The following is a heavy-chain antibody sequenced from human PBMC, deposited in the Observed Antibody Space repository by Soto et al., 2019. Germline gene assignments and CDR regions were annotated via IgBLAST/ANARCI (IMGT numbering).Heavy chain of an antibody. CDR2: ISYDGSNK. J-gene: IGHJ4*02. V-gene: IGHV3-30*18. CDR3: AKDNRREDFWSGYYLDY. D-gene: IGHD3-3*01. Sequence: QVQLVESGGGVVQPGRSLRLSCAASGFTFSSYGMHWVRQAPGKGLEWVAVISYDGSNKYYADSVKGRFTISRDNSKNTLYLQMNSLRAEDTAVYYCAKDNRREDFWSGYYLDYWSQGTLVTVSS. CDR1: GFTFSSYG.